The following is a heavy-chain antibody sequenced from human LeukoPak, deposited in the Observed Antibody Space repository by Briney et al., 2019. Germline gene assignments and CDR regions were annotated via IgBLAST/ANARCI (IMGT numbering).Heavy chain of an antibody. D-gene: IGHD4-17*01. V-gene: IGHV3-30-3*01. CDR3: ARVSGPYYGDLDY. CDR2: ISSDGNNK. J-gene: IGHJ4*02. CDR1: GFNFNLYA. Sequence: GGSLRLSCAASGFNFNLYAMHWVRQAPGKGLEWVAAISSDGNNKEYADSVKGRFTLSRDNSENTLYLQMNSLRAEDMAVYYCARVSGPYYGDLDYWGQGTLVTVSS.